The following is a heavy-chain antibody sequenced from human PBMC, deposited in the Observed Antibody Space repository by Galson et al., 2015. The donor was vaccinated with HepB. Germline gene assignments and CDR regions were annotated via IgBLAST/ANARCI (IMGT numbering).Heavy chain of an antibody. Sequence: SLRLSCAASGFTFSSYGMHWVRQAPGQGLEWEAVIWYDGSNKYYADSVKGRVTISRDNSKNTLYLQMNSLRAEDTAVYYCARSNIVVVPAAITDAFDIWGQGTMVTVSS. CDR3: ARSNIVVVPAAITDAFDI. V-gene: IGHV3-33*03. CDR2: IWYDGSNK. D-gene: IGHD2-2*02. CDR1: GFTFSSYG. J-gene: IGHJ3*02.